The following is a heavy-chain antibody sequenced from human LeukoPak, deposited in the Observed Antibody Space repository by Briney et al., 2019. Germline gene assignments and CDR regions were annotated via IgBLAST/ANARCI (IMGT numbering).Heavy chain of an antibody. CDR2: IIPILGIA. J-gene: IGHJ4*02. V-gene: IGHV1-69*04. Sequence: SVKVSCKASGGTFSSYAISWVRQAPGQGLEWMGRIIPILGIANYAQKFQGRVTITADKSTSTAYMELSSLRSEDTAVYYCARDTNPNPSMVPQSLFDYWGQGTLVTVSS. CDR1: GGTFSSYA. D-gene: IGHD3-10*01. CDR3: ARDTNPNPSMVPQSLFDY.